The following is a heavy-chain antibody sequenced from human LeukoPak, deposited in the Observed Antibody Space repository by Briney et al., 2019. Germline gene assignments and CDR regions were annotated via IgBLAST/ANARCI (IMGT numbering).Heavy chain of an antibody. CDR2: IYHSGST. J-gene: IGHJ4*02. V-gene: IGHV4-59*12. D-gene: IGHD1-26*01. CDR1: GGSISSYY. CDR3: ARGGVGSIDY. Sequence: PSETLSLTCTVSGGSISSYYWSWIRQPPGKGLEWIGYIYHSGSTYYNPSLKSRVTISVDRSRNQFSLKLSSVTAADTAVYYCARGGVGSIDYWGQGTLVTVSS.